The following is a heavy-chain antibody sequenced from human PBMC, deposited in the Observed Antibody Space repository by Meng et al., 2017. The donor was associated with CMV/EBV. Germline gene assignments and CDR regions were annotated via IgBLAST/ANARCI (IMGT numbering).Heavy chain of an antibody. CDR3: ARRGGADY. J-gene: IGHJ4*02. Sequence: EVQLVCAVGGLVPPGGSLRLSCAASGFTVSSNYMCWVRQAPGKGLEWVSVIYSGGSTYYADSVKGRFTISRDNSKNTLDLQMNSLRAEDTAVYYCARRGGADYWGQGTLVTVSS. V-gene: IGHV3-66*04. CDR1: GFTVSSNY. D-gene: IGHD3-10*01. CDR2: IYSGGST.